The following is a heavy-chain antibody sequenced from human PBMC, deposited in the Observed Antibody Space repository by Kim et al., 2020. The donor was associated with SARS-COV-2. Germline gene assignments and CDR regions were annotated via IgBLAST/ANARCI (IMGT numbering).Heavy chain of an antibody. CDR1: GFTFSSYA. CDR2: ISGSGGST. CDR3: APGGSPFDYYGMDV. Sequence: GGSLRLSCAASGFTFSSYAMSWVRQAPGKGLEWVSAISGSGGSTYYADSVKGRFTISRDNSKNTLYLQMNSLRAEDTAVYYCAPGGSPFDYYGMDVWGQGTTVTVSS. D-gene: IGHD2-15*01. V-gene: IGHV3-23*01. J-gene: IGHJ6*02.